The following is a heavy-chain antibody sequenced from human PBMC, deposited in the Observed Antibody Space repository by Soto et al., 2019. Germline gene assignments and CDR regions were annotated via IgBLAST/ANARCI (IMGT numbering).Heavy chain of an antibody. J-gene: IGHJ4*02. V-gene: IGHV4-31*03. Sequence: QVQLQESGPGLVKPSQTLSLTCTVSGDSISSGGYYWSWIRQHPGMGLEWIGYIYYSGRTYYNPSLKSRVTISVDTSQNQFSLKMNSVTAADTAVYYCARDAGTSGDYFDNWGQGTLVTVSS. CDR3: ARDAGTSGDYFDN. CDR2: IYYSGRT. D-gene: IGHD5-12*01. CDR1: GDSISSGGYY.